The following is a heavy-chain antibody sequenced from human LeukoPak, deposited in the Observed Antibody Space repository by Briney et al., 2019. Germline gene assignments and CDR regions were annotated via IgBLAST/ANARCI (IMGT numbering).Heavy chain of an antibody. J-gene: IGHJ4*02. Sequence: PGGSLRLSCAASGFTFSSYEMNWVRRAPGKGMGWVSYISSSGSTIYYADSVKGRFTISRDNAKNSLYLQMNSLRAEDTAVYYCARDVGTFDYWGQGTLVTVSS. D-gene: IGHD1-26*01. CDR3: ARDVGTFDY. V-gene: IGHV3-48*03. CDR2: ISSSGSTI. CDR1: GFTFSSYE.